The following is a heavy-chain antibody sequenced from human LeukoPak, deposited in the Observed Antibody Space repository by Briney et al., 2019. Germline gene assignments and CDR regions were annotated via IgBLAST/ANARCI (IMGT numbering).Heavy chain of an antibody. V-gene: IGHV3-30*02. D-gene: IGHD6-19*01. CDR3: AKDGVYSSGWTQGKIDY. CDR2: IRYDGSNK. CDR1: GFTFSSYG. J-gene: IGHJ4*02. Sequence: GGSLRLFCAVSGFTFSSYGMHWVRQAPGKGLEWVAFIRYDGSNKYYADSVKGRFTISRDNSKNTLYLQMNSLRAEDTAVYYCAKDGVYSSGWTQGKIDYWGQGTLVTVSS.